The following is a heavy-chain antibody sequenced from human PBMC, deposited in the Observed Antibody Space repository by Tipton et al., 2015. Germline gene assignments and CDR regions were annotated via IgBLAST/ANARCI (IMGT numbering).Heavy chain of an antibody. CDR2: ITNSGGGT. D-gene: IGHD3-3*01. J-gene: IGHJ4*02. CDR1: GFTFSSYA. CDR3: AKRLFSFVVVTNPTFDY. Sequence: SLRLSCTASGFTFSSYAMSWVRQAPGKGLEWVSTITNSGGGTYYADSVKGRFTISRDNSKNTLSLQMSSLRAEDTAVYYCAKRLFSFVVVTNPTFDYWGQGTLVTVSS. V-gene: IGHV3-23*01.